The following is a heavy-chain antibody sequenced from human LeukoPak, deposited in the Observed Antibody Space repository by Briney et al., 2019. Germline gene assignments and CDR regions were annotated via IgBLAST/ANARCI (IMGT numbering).Heavy chain of an antibody. CDR1: GGTFSSYA. J-gene: IGHJ5*02. CDR3: ARTPTYGGWFDP. V-gene: IGHV1-69*05. Sequence: SVKVSCKASGGTFSSYAISWVRQAPGQGLEWMGGIIPIFGTANYAQKFQGRVTITTDESTSTAYMELSSLRSEDTAVYYCARTPTYGGWFDPWDQGTLVTVSS. D-gene: IGHD4-17*01. CDR2: IIPIFGTA.